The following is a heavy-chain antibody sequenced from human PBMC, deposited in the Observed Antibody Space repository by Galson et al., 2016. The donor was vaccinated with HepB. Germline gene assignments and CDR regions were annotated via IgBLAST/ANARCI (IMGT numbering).Heavy chain of an antibody. D-gene: IGHD6-13*01. Sequence: SLRLSCAASGFTFSSYGMHWVRQAPGKGLEWVAVISYDGTNKYYEDSVKGRFTISRDNSKNTLYLQMNSLRAEDTAVYYCARVREQQLLDAFDIWGQGTMVTVSS. J-gene: IGHJ3*02. CDR1: GFTFSSYG. CDR3: ARVREQQLLDAFDI. CDR2: ISYDGTNK. V-gene: IGHV3-30*03.